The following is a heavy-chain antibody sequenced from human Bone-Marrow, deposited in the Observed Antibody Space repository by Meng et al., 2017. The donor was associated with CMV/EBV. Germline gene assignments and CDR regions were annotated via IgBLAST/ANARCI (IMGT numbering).Heavy chain of an antibody. CDR2: IYPGDSDT. CDR1: GYSFTSYW. D-gene: IGHD2-2*01. Sequence: KVSCKGSGYSFTSYWIGWVRQMPGKGLEWMGIIYPGDSDTRYSPSFQGQVTISADKSISTAYMQWSSLKASDSAMYYGARLDRYCSSTSCWVYDYWGQGTLVTVSS. CDR3: ARLDRYCSSTSCWVYDY. J-gene: IGHJ4*02. V-gene: IGHV5-51*01.